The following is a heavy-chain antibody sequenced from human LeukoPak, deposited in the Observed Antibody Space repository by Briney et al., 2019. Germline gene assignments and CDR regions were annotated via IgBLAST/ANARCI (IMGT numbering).Heavy chain of an antibody. D-gene: IGHD3-9*01. CDR3: AKGTDILTGYYFDY. CDR1: GFTFSSYA. J-gene: IGHJ4*02. CDR2: ISGSGGGT. V-gene: IGHV3-23*01. Sequence: PGGSLRLSCAASGFTFSSYAMSWVRQAPGKGLEWVSAISGSGGGTYYADSVKGRFTISRDNSKNTLYLQMNSLRAEDTAVYYCAKGTDILTGYYFDYWGQGALVTVSS.